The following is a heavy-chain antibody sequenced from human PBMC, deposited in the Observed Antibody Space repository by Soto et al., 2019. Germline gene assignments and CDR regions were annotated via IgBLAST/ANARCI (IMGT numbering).Heavy chain of an antibody. CDR1: GYTFTSYD. J-gene: IGHJ6*03. D-gene: IGHD3-10*01. Sequence: GASVKVSCKASGYTFTSYDINWVRQATGQGLEWMGWMNPNSGNTGYAQKFQGRVTMTRNTSISTAYMELSSLRSEDTAVYYCASLMVVDYYYYMDVWGKGTTVTVSS. CDR2: MNPNSGNT. V-gene: IGHV1-8*01. CDR3: ASLMVVDYYYYMDV.